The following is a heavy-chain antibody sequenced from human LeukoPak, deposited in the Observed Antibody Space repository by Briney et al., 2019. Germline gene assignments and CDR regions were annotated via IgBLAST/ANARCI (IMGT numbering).Heavy chain of an antibody. Sequence: GRSLRLSCAASGFTFGSYGMHWVRQAPGKGLGWVAVIWYDGSNKYYGDSVKGRFTISRDNSKNTLYLQMDSLRAEDTAVYYCARDRASTFYYGMDVWGQGTTVTVSS. CDR1: GFTFGSYG. CDR2: IWYDGSNK. D-gene: IGHD2/OR15-2a*01. CDR3: ARDRASTFYYGMDV. V-gene: IGHV3-33*01. J-gene: IGHJ6*02.